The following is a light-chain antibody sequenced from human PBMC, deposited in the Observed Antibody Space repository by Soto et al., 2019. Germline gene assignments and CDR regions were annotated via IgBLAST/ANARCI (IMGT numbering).Light chain of an antibody. J-gene: IGKJ1*01. CDR1: QGISSY. CDR2: AAS. CDR3: QQYYSYPRT. V-gene: IGKV1-8*01. Sequence: AIRMTQSPSSLSASTGDRVTITCRASQGISSYLAWYQQKPGKAPKLLIYAASTLQSGVPSRFSGSGSGTDFTPTISRLQSEDFANYYCQQYYSYPRTFGQGTKVEIK.